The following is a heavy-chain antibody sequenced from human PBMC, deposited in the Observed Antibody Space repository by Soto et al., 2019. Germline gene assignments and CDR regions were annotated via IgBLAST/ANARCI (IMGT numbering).Heavy chain of an antibody. D-gene: IGHD3-16*02. V-gene: IGHV3-23*01. CDR1: GFTFSSYA. J-gene: IGHJ6*02. Sequence: EVQLLESGGDLVQPGGSLRLSCAASGFTFSSYAVNWVRQAPGKGLEWVSAINGGSSTTYYADSVKGRFTISRDNSRNTLYLQMNSLRDEDTAVYYCARAHYDYVWGSYRSYYYYYGMDVWGQGTTVTVSS. CDR2: INGGSSTT. CDR3: ARAHYDYVWGSYRSYYYYYGMDV.